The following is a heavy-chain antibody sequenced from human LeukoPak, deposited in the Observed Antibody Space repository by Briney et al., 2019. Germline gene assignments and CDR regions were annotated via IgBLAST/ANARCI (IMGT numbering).Heavy chain of an antibody. Sequence: PGGSLRLSCAASGFTFSSYSMNWVRQAPGKGLEWVSSISSSSSYIYYADSVKGRFTISRDNSKNTLYLQMNSLRAEDTAVYYCAKGARIDYWGQGTLVTVSS. J-gene: IGHJ4*02. CDR3: AKGARIDY. CDR2: ISSSSSYI. V-gene: IGHV3-21*01. CDR1: GFTFSSYS.